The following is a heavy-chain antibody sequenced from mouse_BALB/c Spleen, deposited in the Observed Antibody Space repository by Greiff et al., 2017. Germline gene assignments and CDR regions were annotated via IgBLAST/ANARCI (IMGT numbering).Heavy chain of an antibody. CDR2: INSNGGST. V-gene: IGHV5-6-2*01. CDR1: GFTFSSYY. D-gene: IGHD2-10*02. Sequence: DVMLVESGGGLVKLGGSLKLSCAASGFTFSSYYMSWVRQTPEKRLELVAAINSNGGSTYYPDTVKGRFTISRDNAKNTLYLQMSSLKSEDTALYYCARRETRGYGNYGFAYWGQGTLVTVSA. CDR3: ARRETRGYGNYGFAY. J-gene: IGHJ3*01.